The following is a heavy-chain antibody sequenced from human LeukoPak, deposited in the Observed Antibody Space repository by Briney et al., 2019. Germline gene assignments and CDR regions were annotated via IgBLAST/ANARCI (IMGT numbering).Heavy chain of an antibody. D-gene: IGHD3-9*01. Sequence: SVKVSCKASGGTFSSYAISWVRQAPGQGLEWTGRIIPILGIANYAQKFQGRVTITADKSTSTAYMELSSLRSEDTAVYYCARAIFGRGYFDYWGQGTLVTVSS. V-gene: IGHV1-69*04. CDR2: IIPILGIA. CDR1: GGTFSSYA. CDR3: ARAIFGRGYFDY. J-gene: IGHJ4*02.